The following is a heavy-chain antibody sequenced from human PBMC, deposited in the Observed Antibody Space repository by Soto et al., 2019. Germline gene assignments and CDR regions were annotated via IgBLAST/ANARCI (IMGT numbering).Heavy chain of an antibody. Sequence: GSLRLSCAASGFTFSNAWMYWVRQAPGKGLEWVSAISGSGGSTYYADSVRGRFTISRDNSKNTLYLQMNSLRVEDTAVYYCAKKVPGSNPLDSWGQGAL. D-gene: IGHD1-1*01. CDR2: ISGSGGST. CDR3: AKKVPGSNPLDS. CDR1: GFTFSNAW. J-gene: IGHJ4*02. V-gene: IGHV3-23*01.